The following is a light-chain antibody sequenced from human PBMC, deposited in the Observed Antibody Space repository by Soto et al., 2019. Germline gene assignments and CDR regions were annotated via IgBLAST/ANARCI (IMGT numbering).Light chain of an antibody. CDR2: EVS. J-gene: IGLJ1*01. CDR3: SSYGGNRHVYV. V-gene: IGLV2-8*01. CDR1: SSDVGGYNF. Sequence: QSALTQPPSASGSPGQSVTISCTGTSSDVGGYNFVSWYQQHPGKAPKLMIYEVSKRPSGIPDRFSGSKSGNTASLTVSGLQAEDEADYYCSSYGGNRHVYVFGTGTKLTVL.